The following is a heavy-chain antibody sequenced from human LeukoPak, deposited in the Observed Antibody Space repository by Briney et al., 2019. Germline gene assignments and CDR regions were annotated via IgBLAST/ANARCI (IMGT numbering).Heavy chain of an antibody. J-gene: IGHJ4*02. V-gene: IGHV3-48*03. CDR1: GFTFSSYE. Sequence: GGSLRLSCAASGFTFSSYEMNWVRQAPGKGLEWVSYISSGGGTIYYADSVKGRFTISRDNAKNSLYLQMNSLRAEDTAVYYCARALYGDYEVDYWGQGTLVTVSS. D-gene: IGHD4-17*01. CDR2: ISSGGGTI. CDR3: ARALYGDYEVDY.